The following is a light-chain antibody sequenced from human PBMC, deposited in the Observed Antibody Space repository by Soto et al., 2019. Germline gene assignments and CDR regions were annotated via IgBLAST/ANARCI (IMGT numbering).Light chain of an antibody. Sequence: DIQMTQSPSTLSASVGDRVTITCRASESISDYLAWYQQKPGKAPKLLLYKASSLESGVPSRFSGSGSGTEFTLTISSLHPDDFATYYCQQYGSHRTFGQGTKVEIK. J-gene: IGKJ1*01. V-gene: IGKV1-5*03. CDR3: QQYGSHRT. CDR1: ESISDY. CDR2: KAS.